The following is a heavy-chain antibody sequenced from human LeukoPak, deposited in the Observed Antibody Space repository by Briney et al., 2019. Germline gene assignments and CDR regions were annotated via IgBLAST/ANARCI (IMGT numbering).Heavy chain of an antibody. V-gene: IGHV4-30-2*01. J-gene: IGHJ4*01. CDR3: ASDRYYGSGSYFDY. Sequence: SQTLSLTCAVSGGSISSGGYSWSWIRQPPGKGLEWIGYIYHSGSTYYNPSLKSRAPISVDRSKNQFSLKLTAWTATDRAVYYCASDRYYGSGSYFDYWGQGTRVTVSS. CDR1: GGSISSGGYS. D-gene: IGHD3-10*01. CDR2: IYHSGST.